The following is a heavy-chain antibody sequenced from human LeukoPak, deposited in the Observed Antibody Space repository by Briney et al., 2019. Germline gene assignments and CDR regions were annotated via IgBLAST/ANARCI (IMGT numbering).Heavy chain of an antibody. CDR2: IYSGGST. V-gene: IGHV3-66*01. Sequence: GGSLRLSCAASGFTVSSNYMSWVRQAPGKGLEWVSVIYSGGSTYYADSVKGRFTISRDNSKNTLYLQMNSLSAEDTAVYYCARALSGYEGAFDIWGQGTMVTVSS. D-gene: IGHD5-12*01. CDR3: ARALSGYEGAFDI. CDR1: GFTVSSNY. J-gene: IGHJ3*02.